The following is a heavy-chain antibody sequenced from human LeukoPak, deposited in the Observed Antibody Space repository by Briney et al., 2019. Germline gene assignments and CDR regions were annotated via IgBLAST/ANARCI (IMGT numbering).Heavy chain of an antibody. V-gene: IGHV3-7*01. CDR2: IKSDGSED. CDR3: ARGDLWLGH. D-gene: IGHD3-10*01. J-gene: IGHJ4*02. CDR1: GFTFSSYW. Sequence: GGSLSLSCATSGFTFSSYWMCWVRQAPGKGLEWVANIKSDGSEDYYGDSVKGRFTISRDNAKNSLYLQMNSLRVEDTAVYYCARGDLWLGHWGQGSLVTVPS.